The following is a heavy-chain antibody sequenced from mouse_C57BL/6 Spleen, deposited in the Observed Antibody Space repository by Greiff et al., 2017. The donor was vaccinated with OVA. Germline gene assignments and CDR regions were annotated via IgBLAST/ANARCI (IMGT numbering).Heavy chain of an antibody. D-gene: IGHD4-1*01. CDR3: ARNCQPIYYAMDY. CDR2: ISSGSSTI. V-gene: IGHV5-17*01. Sequence: VQLVESGGGLVKPGGSLKLSCAASGFTFSDYGMHWVRQTPEKGLEWVAYISSGSSTIYYADTVKGRFTISRDNAKNTLFLQMTSLKSGDTAMDYCARNCQPIYYAMDYWGQGTSVTVSS. J-gene: IGHJ4*01. CDR1: GFTFSDYG.